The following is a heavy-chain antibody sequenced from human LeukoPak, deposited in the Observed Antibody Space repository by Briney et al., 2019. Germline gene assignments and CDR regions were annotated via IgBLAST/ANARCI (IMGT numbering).Heavy chain of an antibody. J-gene: IGHJ4*02. CDR2: ISGSGGST. CDR3: AKVPAKYGGKVQLDY. D-gene: IGHD4-23*01. CDR1: GFTFSSYA. Sequence: GGSLRLSCAASGFTFSSYAMSWVRQAPGKGLEWVSAISGSGGSTYYADSVKGRFTISRDNSKNTLYLQMNSLRAEDTAVYCCAKVPAKYGGKVQLDYWGQGTLVTVSS. V-gene: IGHV3-23*01.